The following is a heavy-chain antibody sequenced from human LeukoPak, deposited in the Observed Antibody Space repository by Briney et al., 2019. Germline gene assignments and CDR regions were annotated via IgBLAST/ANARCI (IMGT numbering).Heavy chain of an antibody. V-gene: IGHV4-30-2*01. D-gene: IGHD3-22*01. CDR2: IYHSGST. CDR3: ALHGSSGSHGE. J-gene: IGHJ4*02. CDR1: GGSISSGGYY. Sequence: SETLSLTCTVSGGSISSGGYYWSWIRQPPGKGLEWIGYIYHSGSTYYNPSLKSRVTISVDRSKNQFSLKLSSVTAADTAVYYCALHGSSGSHGEWGQGTLVTVSS.